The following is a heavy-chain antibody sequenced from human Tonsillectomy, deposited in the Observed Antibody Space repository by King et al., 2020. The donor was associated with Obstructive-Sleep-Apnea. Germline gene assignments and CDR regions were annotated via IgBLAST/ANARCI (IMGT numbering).Heavy chain of an antibody. D-gene: IGHD5-24*01. Sequence: VQLQESGPGLVKPSETLSLTCTVSAGSMSPYYWSWIRQPPGKGLEWIGYRNYSGSTNYNPSLKSRVTISVDTSKNQFSLKLKSVTAADTAVYYCARGDVYNIFWGQGTQVTVSS. CDR2: RNYSGST. J-gene: IGHJ4*02. V-gene: IGHV4-59*01. CDR1: AGSMSPYY. CDR3: ARGDVYNIF.